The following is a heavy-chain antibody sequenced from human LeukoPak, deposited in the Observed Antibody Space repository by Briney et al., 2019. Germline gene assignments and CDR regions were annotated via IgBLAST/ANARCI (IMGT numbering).Heavy chain of an antibody. J-gene: IGHJ4*02. Sequence: SETLSLTCTVSGGSISSYYWSWIRQPPGKGLEWIGYIYYSGSTNYNPSLKSRVTISVDTSKNQFSLKLSSVTAADTAVYYCARDNYGDYGIFDHWGQGTLVTVSS. V-gene: IGHV4-59*01. CDR2: IYYSGST. CDR3: ARDNYGDYGIFDH. D-gene: IGHD4-17*01. CDR1: GGSISSYY.